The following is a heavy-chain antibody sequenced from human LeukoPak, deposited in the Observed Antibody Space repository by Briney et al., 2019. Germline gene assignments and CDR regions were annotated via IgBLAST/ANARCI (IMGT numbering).Heavy chain of an antibody. V-gene: IGHV4-39*01. D-gene: IGHD2-8*01. Sequence: SETLSFTCTVSGDSISSSSYYWDWIRQPPGKGLEWIGSICYSENTYYNPSLKSRVTISVDTSKNQFSLKLSSVTAADTAVYYCARRPPCTNGVCPFDYWGQGTLVTVSS. J-gene: IGHJ4*02. CDR3: ARRPPCTNGVCPFDY. CDR1: GDSISSSSYY. CDR2: ICYSENT.